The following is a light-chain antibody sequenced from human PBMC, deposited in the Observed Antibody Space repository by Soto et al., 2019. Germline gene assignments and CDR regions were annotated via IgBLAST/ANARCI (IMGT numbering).Light chain of an antibody. V-gene: IGKV4-1*01. CDR2: WAS. CDR3: QQYYTSPLT. CDR1: QSVLSSSNNKNY. J-gene: IGKJ4*01. Sequence: DIVMTQSPDSLAVSLGARATINCKSSQSVLSSSNNKNYLAWYQQKPGQPPNLLIYWASTRESGVPDRFTGSGSGTDFTLTISSLQAEDVAVYYCQQYYTSPLTFGGGTKVEIK.